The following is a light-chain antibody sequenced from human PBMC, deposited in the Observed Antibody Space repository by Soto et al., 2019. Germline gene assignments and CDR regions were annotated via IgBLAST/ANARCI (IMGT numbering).Light chain of an antibody. CDR3: QQSRSAPYS. Sequence: DIQLTQSPSSLSASVGDRVTITCRASQTISRSLNWYHQKPGRAPKLLIYAASTLQSGVPSRFSGSGSGTDSTLTISSLQLEDFATYYCQQSRSAPYSFAQGTKLDI. V-gene: IGKV1-39*01. CDR2: AAS. CDR1: QTISRS. J-gene: IGKJ2*03.